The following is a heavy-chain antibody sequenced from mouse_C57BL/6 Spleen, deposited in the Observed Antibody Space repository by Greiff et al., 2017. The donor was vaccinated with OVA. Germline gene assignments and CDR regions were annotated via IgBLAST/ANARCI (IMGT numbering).Heavy chain of an antibody. CDR1: GYTFTSYW. Sequence: QVQLQQPGAELVKPGASVKLSCKASGYTFTSYWMQWVKQRPGQGLEWIGEIDPYDGYTNYKQKFKGKATLTVDTSSSSPYMQLISLTSAYSAVYYCARRESFDLPGDYWGQGTTLTVSS. V-gene: IGHV1-50*01. CDR2: IDPYDGYT. CDR3: ARRESFDLPGDY. J-gene: IGHJ2*01.